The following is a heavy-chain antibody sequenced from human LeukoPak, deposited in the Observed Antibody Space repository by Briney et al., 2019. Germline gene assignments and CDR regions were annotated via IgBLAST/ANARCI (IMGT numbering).Heavy chain of an antibody. CDR3: TVVNYGSGSYPLGY. V-gene: IGHV3-15*01. Sequence: GGSLRLSCAASGFTFNNAWMSWVRQAPGKGLEWVGRIKSKTDGGTTDNAAPVKGRFTTSRDDSKNTLYLEMNSLKTEDTAVYYCTVVNYGSGSYPLGYWGQGTLVTVSS. CDR2: IKSKTDGGTT. D-gene: IGHD3-10*01. J-gene: IGHJ4*02. CDR1: GFTFNNAW.